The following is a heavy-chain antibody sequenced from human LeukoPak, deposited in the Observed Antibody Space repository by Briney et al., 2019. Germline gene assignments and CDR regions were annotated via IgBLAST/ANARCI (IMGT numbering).Heavy chain of an antibody. V-gene: IGHV3-30*18. Sequence: GGSLRLSCAASGFTFSSYSMNWVRQAPGKGLEWVAVISYDGTNEHYADYVKGRFTISRDNSQNTLFLQMNSLRAEDTAVYYCAKDRATLTLDYFYGMDVWGQGTTVTVSS. CDR2: ISYDGTNE. CDR3: AKDRATLTLDYFYGMDV. D-gene: IGHD2/OR15-2a*01. J-gene: IGHJ6*02. CDR1: GFTFSSYS.